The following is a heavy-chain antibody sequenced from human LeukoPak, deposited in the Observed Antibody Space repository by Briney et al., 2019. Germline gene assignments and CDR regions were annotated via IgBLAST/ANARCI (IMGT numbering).Heavy chain of an antibody. V-gene: IGHV4-34*01. CDR2: INHSGST. Sequence: SETLSLTCAVYGGSFSGYYWSWIRQPPGKGREWIGEINHSGSTNYNPSLKSRVTISVDTSKNQFSLKLSSVTAADTAVYYCARGDRRGWSRWLQSYQFDYWGQGGLVAVSS. CDR3: ARGDRRGWSRWLQSYQFDY. D-gene: IGHD5-24*01. J-gene: IGHJ4*02. CDR1: GGSFSGYY.